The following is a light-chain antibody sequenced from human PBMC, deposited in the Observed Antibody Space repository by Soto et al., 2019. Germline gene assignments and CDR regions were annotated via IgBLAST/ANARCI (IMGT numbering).Light chain of an antibody. CDR3: QTWGAGIVL. J-gene: IGLJ2*01. CDR1: SGHSTYA. Sequence: QPVLTQSPSASASLGASVKLTCTLTSGHSTYAIAWHHLQPEKGPRYLMKVNSDGSHDRGDGIPDRFAGSSSGAERYLTISSLQSEVEADYYCQTWGAGIVLFGGGTKLTVL. V-gene: IGLV4-69*01. CDR2: VNSDGSH.